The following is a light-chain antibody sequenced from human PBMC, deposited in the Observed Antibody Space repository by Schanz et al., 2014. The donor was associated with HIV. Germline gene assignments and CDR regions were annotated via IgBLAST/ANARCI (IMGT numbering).Light chain of an antibody. CDR3: SSYTNSITLA. V-gene: IGLV2-14*03. J-gene: IGLJ1*01. Sequence: QSALTQPASVSGSPGQSITISCTGTSSDVGGYNYVSWHQHHPGKAPKLMIYDVSNRPSGVSNRFSGSKSGNTASLTISGLQAEDEADYYCSSYTNSITLAFGTGTKLTVL. CDR1: SSDVGGYNY. CDR2: DVS.